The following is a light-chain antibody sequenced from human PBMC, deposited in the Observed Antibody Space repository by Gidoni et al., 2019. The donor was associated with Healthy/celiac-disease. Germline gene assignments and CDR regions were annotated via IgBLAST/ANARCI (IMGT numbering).Light chain of an antibody. CDR1: QGIRTD. CDR3: LQDNSYPLT. V-gene: IGKV1-6*01. J-gene: IGKJ1*01. CDR2: AAS. Sequence: AIKLPKSPSSLSPSVGDRVPITCRASQGIRTDLGWYQQKPGKAPKLLIYAASSLQSGVPSRFSGSGSGTDFTLTISSLQPEDFATYYCLQDNSYPLTFGQGTKVEIK.